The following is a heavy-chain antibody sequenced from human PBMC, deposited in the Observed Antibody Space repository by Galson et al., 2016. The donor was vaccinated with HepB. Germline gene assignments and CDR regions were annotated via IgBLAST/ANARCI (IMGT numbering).Heavy chain of an antibody. J-gene: IGHJ3*02. V-gene: IGHV5-51*03. CDR3: ARPHFEGFQEDAFDI. Sequence: QSGAEVKKPGESLKISCKGFGYSFSTYWIGWVRQMPGKGLEWMGIIYPDDSDTTYSPSFQGQVIISVDKSISTAYLQWNSLKVSDTAMYYCARPHFEGFQEDAFDIWGQGTLVTVSS. CDR2: IYPDDSDT. D-gene: IGHD3-10*01. CDR1: GYSFSTYW.